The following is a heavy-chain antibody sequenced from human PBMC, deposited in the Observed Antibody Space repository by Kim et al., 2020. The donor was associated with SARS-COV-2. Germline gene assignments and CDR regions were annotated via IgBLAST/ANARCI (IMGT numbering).Heavy chain of an antibody. CDR2: INTGGGTT. J-gene: IGHJ4*02. CDR3: ARGWSMPDA. CDR1: GFMFSSFG. D-gene: IGHD2-8*01. Sequence: GSLRLSCEASGFMFSSFGMSWVRQAPGKGLDWVASINTGGGTTYYADSVKGRFTISRDNSKNTLSLQMNSLRAEDTAVYYCARGWSMPDAWGQGTLVTVSS. V-gene: IGHV3-23*01.